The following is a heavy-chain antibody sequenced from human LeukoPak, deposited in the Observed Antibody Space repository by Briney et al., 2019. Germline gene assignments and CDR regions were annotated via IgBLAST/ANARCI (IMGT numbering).Heavy chain of an antibody. V-gene: IGHV3-30*04. CDR3: ARESQAYYYGSGSPNY. CDR2: VSYDGSNK. J-gene: IGHJ4*02. CDR1: GFTFDIYA. Sequence: GGSLRLSCAASGFTFDIYAMHWVRQAPGKGLEWVAVVSYDGSNKKYADSVKGRFTISRDNSKNTLYLQMNSLRAEDTAVYYCARESQAYYYGSGSPNYWGQGTLVTVPS. D-gene: IGHD3-10*01.